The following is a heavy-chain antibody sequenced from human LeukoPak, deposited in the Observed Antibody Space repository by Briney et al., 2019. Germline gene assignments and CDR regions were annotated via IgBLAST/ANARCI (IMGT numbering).Heavy chain of an antibody. CDR2: ISAYNGNT. D-gene: IGHD2-15*01. J-gene: IGHJ4*02. CDR1: GYTFTSYG. Sequence: ASVKVSCKASGYTFTSYGISWVRQAPGQGLEWMGWISAYNGNTNYAQKLQGRVTMTTDTSTSTAYMELRSLRSDDTAVYYCARESIVVVVAATGIDYWGQGTLVTVSS. CDR3: ARESIVVVVAATGIDY. V-gene: IGHV1-18*01.